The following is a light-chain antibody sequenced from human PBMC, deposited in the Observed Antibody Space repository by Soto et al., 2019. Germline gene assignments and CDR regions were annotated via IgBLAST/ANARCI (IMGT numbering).Light chain of an antibody. V-gene: IGLV1-40*01. CDR3: HSYDSSLSGSAVV. CDR1: SSNIGAGDD. J-gene: IGLJ2*01. Sequence: QSALTQPPSVSGAPGQRVTISCTGSSSNIGAGDDVHWYQQLPGTAPKLLISGNSNRTSGVPDRFSGSKSGTSASLAITGLQAEDEADNCCHSYDSSLSGSAVVFGGGTKLTVL. CDR2: GNS.